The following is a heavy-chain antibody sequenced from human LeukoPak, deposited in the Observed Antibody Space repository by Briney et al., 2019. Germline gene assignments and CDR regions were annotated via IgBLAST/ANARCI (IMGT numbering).Heavy chain of an antibody. J-gene: IGHJ4*02. D-gene: IGHD6-19*01. V-gene: IGHV1-8*01. CDR1: GYSFISSD. Sequence: ASVKVSCKASGYSFISSDINWVRQATGQGLEWMGWMNPNSGNTAYAQKFQGRVTMTRNTSVDTAYMELSSLKCDDTAVYYCARGYKPAYSTGWSIFDYWGQGTLVAVSS. CDR2: MNPNSGNT. CDR3: ARGYKPAYSTGWSIFDY.